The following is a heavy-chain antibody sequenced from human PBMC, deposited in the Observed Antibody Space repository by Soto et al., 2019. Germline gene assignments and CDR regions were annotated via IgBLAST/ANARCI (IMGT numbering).Heavy chain of an antibody. Sequence: QVQLVESGGGVVQPGRSLRLSCAASGFTFSSYGMHWVRQAPGKGLEWVAVIAYDGSNKYYADSVKGRFTISRDNSTNTLYLQMNSLRAEDTAVYYCAKEAYGDYHWGQGTMVTVSS. V-gene: IGHV3-30*18. CDR2: IAYDGSNK. CDR1: GFTFSSYG. D-gene: IGHD4-17*01. J-gene: IGHJ3*01. CDR3: AKEAYGDYH.